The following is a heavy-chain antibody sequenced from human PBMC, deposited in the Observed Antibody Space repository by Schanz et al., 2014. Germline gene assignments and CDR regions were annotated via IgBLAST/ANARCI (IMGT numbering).Heavy chain of an antibody. D-gene: IGHD6-6*01. CDR3: ARDQSPYTNSSDVRYFDY. Sequence: QVHLVQSGAEVHKPGASLKISCKASGYTFTNFFLHWVRQAPGQGLEWMGRIIPILGIANYAQNFQGRVTITADKSTSTAYMELTSLRSDDTAVYYCARDQSPYTNSSDVRYFDYWGQGSLVTVSS. CDR1: GYTFTNFF. V-gene: IGHV1-69*09. CDR2: IIPILGIA. J-gene: IGHJ4*02.